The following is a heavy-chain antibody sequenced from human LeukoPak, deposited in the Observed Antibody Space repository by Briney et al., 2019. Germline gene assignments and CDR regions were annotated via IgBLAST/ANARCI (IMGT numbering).Heavy chain of an antibody. D-gene: IGHD6-13*01. Sequence: ASVKVSCKASGYTFTGYYMHWVRQAPGQGLEWMGWINPNSGGTNYAQKFQGRVTMTRDTSTSTVYMELSSLRSEDTAVYYCASSGYSSSWYTPFDYWGQGTLVTVSS. V-gene: IGHV1-2*02. CDR3: ASSGYSSSWYTPFDY. J-gene: IGHJ4*02. CDR1: GYTFTGYY. CDR2: INPNSGGT.